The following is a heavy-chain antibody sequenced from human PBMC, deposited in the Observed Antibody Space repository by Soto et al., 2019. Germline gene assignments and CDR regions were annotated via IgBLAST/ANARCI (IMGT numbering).Heavy chain of an antibody. J-gene: IGHJ4*02. CDR1: GGSFSSSDYS. CDR2: LYHDGST. Sequence: SETLSLTCSVSGGSFSSSDYSWAWIRQPPGMGLEWIGTLYHDGSTYYNRSLKTRVAMSVDTSKKQFSLNLSSVTAADTAVYYCARHALNGDGWRHYFANWGQGTLVTVS. V-gene: IGHV4-39*01. CDR3: ARHALNGDGWRHYFAN. D-gene: IGHD3-9*01.